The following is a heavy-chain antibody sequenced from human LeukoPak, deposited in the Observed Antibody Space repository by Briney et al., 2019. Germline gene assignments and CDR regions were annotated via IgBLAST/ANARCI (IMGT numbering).Heavy chain of an antibody. CDR3: ARGVSLVESTDY. CDR2: IYSGGST. Sequence: TGGSLRLSCAASGFTVSSNYMSWVRQAPGKRLEWVPVIYSGGSTYYADSVKGRFTISRDNSKNTLYLQMNSLRAEDTAVYYCARGVSLVESTDYWGQGTLVTVSS. J-gene: IGHJ4*02. V-gene: IGHV3-66*01. D-gene: IGHD2-2*01. CDR1: GFTVSSNY.